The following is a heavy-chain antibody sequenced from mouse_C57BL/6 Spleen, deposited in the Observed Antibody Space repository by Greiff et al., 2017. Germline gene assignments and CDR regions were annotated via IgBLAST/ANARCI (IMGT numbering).Heavy chain of an antibody. CDR3: ARVCSKDCFDY. CDR2: IYPGDGDT. D-gene: IGHD1-1*01. V-gene: IGHV1-80*01. J-gene: IGHJ2*01. CDR1: GYAFSRYW. Sequence: VQLHQSGAELVKPGASVKISCKASGYAFSRYWLNWVKQRPGKGLAWIGQIYPGDGDTNYNGKFKGKATLTADKSSSTSYMQLSSLTSEDSAVYVVARVCSKDCFDYWGQGTTLTVSS.